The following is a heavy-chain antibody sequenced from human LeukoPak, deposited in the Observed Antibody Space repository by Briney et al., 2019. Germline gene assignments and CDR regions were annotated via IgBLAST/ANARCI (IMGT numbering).Heavy chain of an antibody. D-gene: IGHD3-10*01. CDR2: ISGSGGST. CDR1: GFTFSSYA. Sequence: GGSLRLSCAASGFTFSSYAMSWVRQAPGKGLEWVSAISGSGGSTYYADSVEGRFTISRDNSKNTLYLQMNSLRAEDTAVYYCASGERYPLHFQHWGQGTLVTVSS. V-gene: IGHV3-23*01. J-gene: IGHJ1*01. CDR3: ASGERYPLHFQH.